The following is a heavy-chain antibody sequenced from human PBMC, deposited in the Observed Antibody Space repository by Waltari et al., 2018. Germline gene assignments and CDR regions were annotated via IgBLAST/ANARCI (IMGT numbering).Heavy chain of an antibody. CDR2: IYPRGST. CDR3: ARGKEDTPLGY. V-gene: IGHV4-30-2*01. J-gene: IGHJ4*02. Sequence: QLQLQESGSGLVKPSQTLSLTCAVSGGSISSGGYSWSWIRQPPGKCLEWIGYIYPRGSTYYNPSLKSRVTISVDRSKNQFSLKLSSVTAADTAVYYCARGKEDTPLGYWGQGTLVTVSS. CDR1: GGSISSGGYS. D-gene: IGHD2-15*01.